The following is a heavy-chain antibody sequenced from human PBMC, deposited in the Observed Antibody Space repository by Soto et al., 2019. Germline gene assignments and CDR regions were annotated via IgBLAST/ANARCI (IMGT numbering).Heavy chain of an antibody. CDR3: ATDVGLSVAAAGTWFDP. CDR2: ISGSGGST. D-gene: IGHD6-13*01. Sequence: PGGSLRLSCAASGFTVSSYARSWVRQAPGKGLEWVSAISGSGGSTYYADSVKGRFTISRDNSKNTLYLQMNSLRAEDTAVYYCATDVGLSVAAAGTWFDPWGQGTLVTVSS. V-gene: IGHV3-23*01. J-gene: IGHJ5*02. CDR1: GFTVSSYA.